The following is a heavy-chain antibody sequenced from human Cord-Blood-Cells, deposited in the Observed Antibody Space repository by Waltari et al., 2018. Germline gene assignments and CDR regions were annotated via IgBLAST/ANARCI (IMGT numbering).Heavy chain of an antibody. CDR1: GGTFSSYA. CDR3: AGARPTGDRDWYFDL. J-gene: IGHJ2*01. D-gene: IGHD7-27*01. V-gene: IGHV1-69*01. Sequence: QVQLVQSGAEVKKPGSSVKVSCKASGGTFSSYAISWVRQAPGQGIEWMGGLIPIGGTANYAQKFQGRVTITADESTSTAYMELSSLRSEDTAVYYCAGARPTGDRDWYFDLWGRGTLVTVSS. CDR2: LIPIGGTA.